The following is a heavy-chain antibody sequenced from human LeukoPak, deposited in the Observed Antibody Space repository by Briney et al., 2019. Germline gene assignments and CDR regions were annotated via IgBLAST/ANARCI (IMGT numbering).Heavy chain of an antibody. D-gene: IGHD1-26*01. CDR3: ARGGSYLSAFDI. Sequence: GGSLRLSCAASGFTVRSNYMSWVRQTPGKGLEWVSIIYGGGSVFYADSVKGRFTISRDNSKNTLYLQMSSLRGEDTAVYYCARGGSYLSAFDIWGQGTMVTVSS. CDR1: GFTVRSNY. CDR2: IYGGGSV. V-gene: IGHV3-53*01. J-gene: IGHJ3*02.